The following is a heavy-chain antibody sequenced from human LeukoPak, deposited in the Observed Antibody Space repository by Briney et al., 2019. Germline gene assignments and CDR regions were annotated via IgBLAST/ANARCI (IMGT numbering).Heavy chain of an antibody. J-gene: IGHJ4*02. D-gene: IGHD6-6*01. V-gene: IGHV3-30*18. Sequence: GGSLRLSCAASGFTFSSYGMHWVRQAPGKGLEWVAVISYDGSNKYYADSVKGRFTISRDNSKNTLYLQMNSLRAEDTAVYCCAKDPGVQKQLAFFDYWGQGTLVTVSS. CDR1: GFTFSSYG. CDR3: AKDPGVQKQLAFFDY. CDR2: ISYDGSNK.